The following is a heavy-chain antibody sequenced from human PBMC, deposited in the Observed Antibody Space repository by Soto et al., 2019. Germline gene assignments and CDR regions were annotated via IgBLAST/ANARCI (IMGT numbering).Heavy chain of an antibody. Sequence: QVQLQESGPGLVEPSGTLSLTCAVSGGSIRSGNWWSWVRQPPGKGLEWIGEIYHSGTTNYNTSLKSRVTISVDKSKNQFCLKVPSVTAAYTAVYYCARQRGYYVDYWGQGTLVTVSS. D-gene: IGHD5-12*01. CDR3: ARQRGYYVDY. CDR2: IYHSGTT. V-gene: IGHV4-4*02. J-gene: IGHJ4*02. CDR1: GGSIRSGNW.